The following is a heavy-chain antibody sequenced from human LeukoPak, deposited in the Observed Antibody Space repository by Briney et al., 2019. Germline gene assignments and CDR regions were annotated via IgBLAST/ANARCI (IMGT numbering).Heavy chain of an antibody. CDR2: IIPILGIA. CDR3: ARDCSGGSCYSGYYYYGMDV. D-gene: IGHD2-15*01. J-gene: IGHJ6*02. Sequence: GASVKVSCKASGGTFISYAISWVRQAPGQGLEWMGRIIPILGIANYAQKFQGRVTITADKSTSTAYMELSSLRSEDTAVYYCARDCSGGSCYSGYYYYGMDVWGQGTTVTVSS. V-gene: IGHV1-69*04. CDR1: GGTFISYA.